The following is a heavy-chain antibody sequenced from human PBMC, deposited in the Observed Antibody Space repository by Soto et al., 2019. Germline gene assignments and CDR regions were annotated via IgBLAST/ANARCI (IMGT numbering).Heavy chain of an antibody. CDR3: ARDGLRFLEWSQSPDV. CDR2: IIPILGIA. D-gene: IGHD3-3*01. J-gene: IGHJ6*04. Sequence: SVKVSCKASGGTFSSYTISWVRQAPGQGLEWMGRIIPILGIANYAQEFQGRVTITADKSTSTAYMELSSLRSEDTAVYYCARDGLRFLEWSQSPDVWGKGTTVTVSS. CDR1: GGTFSSYT. V-gene: IGHV1-69*04.